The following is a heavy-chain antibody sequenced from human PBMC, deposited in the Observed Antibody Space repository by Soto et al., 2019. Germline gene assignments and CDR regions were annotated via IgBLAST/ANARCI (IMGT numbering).Heavy chain of an antibody. D-gene: IGHD3-10*01. J-gene: IGHJ4*02. CDR2: ISGGSSVT. CDR1: GFTFSDYA. Sequence: LRLSCAASGFTFSDYAMAWVRQAPGKGLEWVSTISGGSSVTYYGDSVKGRFTISRDNAKKTLFLQLNRLSAEDTATYYCAKVLSKNYYYPFDFWGQGTQVTVSS. CDR3: AKVLSKNYYYPFDF. V-gene: IGHV3-23*01.